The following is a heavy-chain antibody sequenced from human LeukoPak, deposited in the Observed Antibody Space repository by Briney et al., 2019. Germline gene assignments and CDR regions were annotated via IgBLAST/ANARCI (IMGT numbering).Heavy chain of an antibody. J-gene: IGHJ5*02. Sequence: GGSLRLSCAASGFTFSNFAMSWVRQAPGKGLEWVSRINSDGSSTSYADSVKGRFTISRDNAKNTLYLQMNSLRAEDTAVYYCARRAGQQLNWFDPWGQGTLVTVSS. CDR1: GFTFSNFA. V-gene: IGHV3-74*01. CDR3: ARRAGQQLNWFDP. D-gene: IGHD6-13*01. CDR2: INSDGSST.